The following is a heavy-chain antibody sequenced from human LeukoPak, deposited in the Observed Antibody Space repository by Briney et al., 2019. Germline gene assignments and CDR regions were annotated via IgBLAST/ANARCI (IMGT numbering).Heavy chain of an antibody. CDR3: ARGSGSYTPFDY. J-gene: IGHJ4*02. Sequence: ASVKVSCKASGYTFTGYYMHWVRQAPGQGLEWVGWINPNSGGTNYAQKFQGRVTMTRDTSISTAYMELSRLRSDDTAVYYCARGSGSYTPFDYWGQGTLVTVSS. CDR2: INPNSGGT. CDR1: GYTFTGYY. D-gene: IGHD1-26*01. V-gene: IGHV1-2*02.